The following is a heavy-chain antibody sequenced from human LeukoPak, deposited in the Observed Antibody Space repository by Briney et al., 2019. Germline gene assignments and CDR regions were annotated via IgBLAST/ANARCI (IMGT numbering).Heavy chain of an antibody. CDR2: ISSSSSYI. Sequence: GGSLRLSCAASGFTFSSYSMNWVRQAPGKGLEWVSSISSSSSYIYYADSVKGRFTISRDNAKNSLYLQMNSLRAEDTAVYYCARVYGGNRGYFDYWGQGTLVTVS. CDR1: GFTFSSYS. J-gene: IGHJ4*02. V-gene: IGHV3-21*01. CDR3: ARVYGGNRGYFDY. D-gene: IGHD4-23*01.